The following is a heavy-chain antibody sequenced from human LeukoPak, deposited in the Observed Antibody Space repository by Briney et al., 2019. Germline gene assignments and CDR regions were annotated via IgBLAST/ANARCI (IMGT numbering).Heavy chain of an antibody. CDR1: GGSISSSNW. V-gene: IGHV4-4*02. D-gene: IGHD4-17*01. CDR2: IYHSGST. Sequence: SGTLSLTCAVSGGSISSSNWWSWVRQPPGKGLEWIGEIYHSGSTNYNPSPKSRVTISVDKSKNQFSLKLSSVTAADTAVYYCARVDYGDYGGPYYFDYWGQGTLVTVSS. J-gene: IGHJ4*02. CDR3: ARVDYGDYGGPYYFDY.